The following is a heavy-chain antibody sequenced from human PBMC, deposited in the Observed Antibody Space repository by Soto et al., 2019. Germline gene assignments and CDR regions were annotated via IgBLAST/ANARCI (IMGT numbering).Heavy chain of an antibody. CDR1: GFTFSTYW. J-gene: IGHJ4*02. D-gene: IGHD3-16*01. CDR3: ARDLGGYASH. CDR2: INTDGSTT. Sequence: EVQLVESGGGLVQPGGSLRLSCAASGFTFSTYWMHWVRQAPGKGPVWVSRINTDGSTTNYADSVKGRFTISRDNAKNTLYLQTNSLGAEDTAVYYCARDLGGYASHWGQGTLVTVSS. V-gene: IGHV3-74*01.